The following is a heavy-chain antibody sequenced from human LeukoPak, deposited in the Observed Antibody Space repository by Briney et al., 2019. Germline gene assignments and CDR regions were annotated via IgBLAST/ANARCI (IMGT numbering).Heavy chain of an antibody. CDR1: GFTFSTYG. D-gene: IGHD6-19*01. CDR2: ISYDGSNK. CDR3: AKDLSSGSRRAY. V-gene: IGHV3-30*18. Sequence: PGGSLRLSCAASGFTFSTYGMHWVRQAPGKGLEWVAVISYDGSNKYYADSVKGRFTISRDNSKNTLYLQMNSLRAEDTRVYYCAKDLSSGSRRAYWGQGTLVTVSS. J-gene: IGHJ4*02.